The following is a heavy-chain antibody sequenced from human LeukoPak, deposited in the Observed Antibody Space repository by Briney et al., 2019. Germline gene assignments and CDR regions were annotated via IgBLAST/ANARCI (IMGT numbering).Heavy chain of an antibody. CDR2: IKQDGSEQ. Sequence: GGSLRLSCAASGFTFSDYWMTWVRQAPGKGLEWVANIKQDGSEQYYVDSVKGRFTISRDNAKNSLYLQMNSLRVEDTAVYYCARDRCSSTSCFYDYWGQGTLVTVSS. CDR1: GFTFSDYW. V-gene: IGHV3-7*01. CDR3: ARDRCSSTSCFYDY. D-gene: IGHD2-2*01. J-gene: IGHJ4*02.